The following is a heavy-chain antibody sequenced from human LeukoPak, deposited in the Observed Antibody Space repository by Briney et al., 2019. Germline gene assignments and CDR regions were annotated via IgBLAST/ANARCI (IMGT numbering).Heavy chain of an antibody. CDR3: ARGSRGVVTAPYDY. CDR1: GYTFTSYA. Sequence: ASVTASCKASGYTFTSYAMHWVRQAPGQRLEWMGWINAGNGNTKYSQKFQGRVTITRDTSASTAYMELSSLRSEDTAVYYCARGSRGVVTAPYDYWGQGTLVTVSS. V-gene: IGHV1-3*01. J-gene: IGHJ4*02. D-gene: IGHD2-21*02. CDR2: INAGNGNT.